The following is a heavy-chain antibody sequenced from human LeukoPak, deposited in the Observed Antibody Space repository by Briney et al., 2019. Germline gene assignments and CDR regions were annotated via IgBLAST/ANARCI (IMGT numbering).Heavy chain of an antibody. CDR1: GFIFSSYV. D-gene: IGHD5-18*01. Sequence: GGSLRLSCAASGFIFSSYVMHWVRQSLGKGLEWVAVMSYDGFNKYYADSVKGRVTISRDNSKNTLYLQMNSLRAEDTAVYYCAKTKGYSYGYYFDYWGQGTLVTVSS. CDR2: MSYDGFNK. J-gene: IGHJ4*02. V-gene: IGHV3-30*18. CDR3: AKTKGYSYGYYFDY.